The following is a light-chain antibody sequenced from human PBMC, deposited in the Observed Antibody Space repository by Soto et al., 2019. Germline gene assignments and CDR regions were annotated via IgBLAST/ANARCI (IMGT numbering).Light chain of an antibody. CDR1: SSNIGAGYD. Sequence: QSVLTQPPSVSGAPGQRVTISCTGSSSNIGAGYDVHWYQQLPGTAPKLLIYGNSNRPSGVPDRFSGSKSGTSASLAITGLQAEVEADYYCQSYDSSLSGSLVFGGGTQPTVL. J-gene: IGLJ2*01. CDR2: GNS. CDR3: QSYDSSLSGSLV. V-gene: IGLV1-40*01.